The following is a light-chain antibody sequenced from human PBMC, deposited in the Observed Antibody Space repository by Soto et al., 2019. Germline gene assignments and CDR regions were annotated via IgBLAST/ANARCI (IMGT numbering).Light chain of an antibody. J-gene: IGLJ2*01. CDR1: SSNIGSNT. CDR3: AEWDDSRVV. V-gene: IGLV1-44*01. CDR2: SNN. Sequence: QSALTQPPSASGTPGQRVTISCSGSSSNIGSNTVNWYQQLPGTAPKLLIYSNNQRPSGVPDRFSGSKSGTSASLAISGLQSEDEADYYCAEWDDSRVVFGGGTKLTVL.